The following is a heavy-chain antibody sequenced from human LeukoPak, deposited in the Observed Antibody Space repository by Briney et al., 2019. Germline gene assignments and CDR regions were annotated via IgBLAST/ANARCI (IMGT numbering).Heavy chain of an antibody. Sequence: SVKVSCKASGGTFSSYAISWVRQAPGQGLEWMGGIIPIFGTANYAQKFQGRVTITADESTNTAYMELSSLRSEDTAMYYCAGDPPEYDILTGYHYYAMDVWGQGTTVTVSS. CDR3: AGDPPEYDILTGYHYYAMDV. J-gene: IGHJ6*02. D-gene: IGHD3-9*01. V-gene: IGHV1-69*13. CDR2: IIPIFGTA. CDR1: GGTFSSYA.